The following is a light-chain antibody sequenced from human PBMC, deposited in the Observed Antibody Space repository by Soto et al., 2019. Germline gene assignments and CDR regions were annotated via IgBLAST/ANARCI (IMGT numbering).Light chain of an antibody. CDR1: ENIFKF. CDR2: AAS. J-gene: IGKJ4*01. CDR3: QHDHSQSIT. V-gene: IGKV1-5*01. Sequence: DILLIQSPATLSASVGDRITITCRASENIFKFLAWYQQRSGSDPNLFIYAASDLERGVPSRSSGSGSGTEFTLTIDNLPPNDSANYFCQHDHSQSITFGGGTQVDVK.